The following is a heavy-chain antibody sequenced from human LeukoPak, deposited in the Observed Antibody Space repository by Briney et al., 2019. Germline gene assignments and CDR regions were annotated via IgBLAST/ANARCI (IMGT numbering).Heavy chain of an antibody. CDR3: ARGGPSNGYNLGGLDY. CDR1: GGTFSSYA. D-gene: IGHD5-24*01. V-gene: IGHV1-69*05. CDR2: IIPIFGTA. Sequence: ASVKVSCKASGGTFSSYAISWVRQAPGQGLEWMGRIIPIFGTANYAQKFQGRVTITTDESTSTAYMELSSLRSEDTAVYYCARGGPSNGYNLGGLDYWGQGTLVTVSS. J-gene: IGHJ4*02.